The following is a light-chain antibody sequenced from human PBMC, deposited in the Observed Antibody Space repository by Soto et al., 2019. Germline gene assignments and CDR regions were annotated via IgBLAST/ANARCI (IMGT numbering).Light chain of an antibody. V-gene: IGLV1-40*01. CDR2: GNR. CDR1: NSNLGAGYD. J-gene: IGLJ2*01. CDR3: QTWGTGIQV. Sequence: QSVLTQPPSVSGAPGQRVTISCTGNNSNLGAGYDVHWYQQLPGAAPKLVIFGNRNRPSGVPERFSGSKSGTSASLAITGLQAEDEADYYCQTWGTGIQVFGGGTKLTVL.